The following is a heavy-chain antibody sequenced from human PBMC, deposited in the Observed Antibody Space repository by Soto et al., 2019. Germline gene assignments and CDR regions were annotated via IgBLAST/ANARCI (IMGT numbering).Heavy chain of an antibody. D-gene: IGHD3-16*02. CDR2: MNPNSGNT. CDR1: GYTFTSYD. Sequence: ASVKVSCKASGYTFTSYDINWVRQATGQGLEWMGWMNPNSGNTGYAQKFQGRVTMTRNTSISTAYMELSSLRSEDTAVYYCARGLSLSSYYYYMDVWGKGTTVTVSS. J-gene: IGHJ6*03. CDR3: ARGLSLSSYYYYMDV. V-gene: IGHV1-8*01.